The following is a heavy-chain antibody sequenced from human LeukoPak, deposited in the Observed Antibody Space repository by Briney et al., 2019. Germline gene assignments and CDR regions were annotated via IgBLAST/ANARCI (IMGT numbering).Heavy chain of an antibody. V-gene: IGHV1-69*06. CDR1: GGTFSSYA. J-gene: IGHJ3*02. CDR3: ARVEVGYVWGSYRYVTAFDI. CDR2: IIPIFGTA. Sequence: SVKVSCKASGGTFSSYAISWVRQAPGQGLEWMGGIIPIFGTANYAQKFQGRVTITADKSTSTAYMELSSLRSEDTAVYYCARVEVGYVWGSYRYVTAFDIWGQGTMVTVSS. D-gene: IGHD3-16*02.